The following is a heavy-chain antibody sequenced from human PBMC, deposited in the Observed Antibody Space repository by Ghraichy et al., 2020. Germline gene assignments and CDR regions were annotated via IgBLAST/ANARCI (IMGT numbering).Heavy chain of an antibody. D-gene: IGHD6-13*01. CDR3: ARTLSSSWYGFYFDY. CDR1: GYSFPTSW. Sequence: GEALNISCKGSGYSFPTSWIGWVRQMPGKGLEWVGIIYPGDSNTRYSPSFQGQVTISADKSITTAYLQWSSLKASDTAMYYCARTLSSSWYGFYFDYWGQGTLVTVSS. CDR2: IYPGDSNT. J-gene: IGHJ4*02. V-gene: IGHV5-51*01.